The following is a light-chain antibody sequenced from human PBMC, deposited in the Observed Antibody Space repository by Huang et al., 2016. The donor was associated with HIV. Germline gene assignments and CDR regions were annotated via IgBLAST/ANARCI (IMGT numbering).Light chain of an antibody. V-gene: IGKV3-20*01. CDR2: GAS. CDR3: QQYGSSPLT. CDR1: QSVRSSS. Sequence: EIVLTQSPGTLSLSPGERATLSCRARQSVRSSSLAWYQQKPGQSPRLLIFGASNRATAIPDRFSGSGSATDFTLTISRLEPEDFAVYYCQQYGSSPLTFGGGTKVEIK. J-gene: IGKJ4*01.